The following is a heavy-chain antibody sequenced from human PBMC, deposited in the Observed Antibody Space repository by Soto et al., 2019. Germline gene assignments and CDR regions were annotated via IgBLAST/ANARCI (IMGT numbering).Heavy chain of an antibody. CDR2: IYYSGST. CDR1: GGSISSYY. V-gene: IGHV4-59*12. D-gene: IGHD2-21*02. Sequence: SETLSLTCTVSGGSISSYYWSWIRQPPGKGLEWIGYIYYSGSTNYNPSLKSRVTISVDTSKNQFSLKLSSVTAADTAVYYCARVCGGDCYSGLDYWGQGTLVTVSS. CDR3: ARVCGGDCYSGLDY. J-gene: IGHJ4*02.